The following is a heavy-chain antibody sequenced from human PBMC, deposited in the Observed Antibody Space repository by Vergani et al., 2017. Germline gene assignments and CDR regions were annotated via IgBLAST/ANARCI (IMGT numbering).Heavy chain of an antibody. Sequence: EVQRLESGGGLVQHGGSLRLSCAASGFTFSSYAMSWVRQAPGKGLEWVSAISGSGGSTYYADSVKGRFTISRDNSKNTLYLQMNSLRAEDTAVYYCAKDFLLWFGELGNFDYWGQGTLVTVSS. CDR2: ISGSGGST. CDR3: AKDFLLWFGELGNFDY. V-gene: IGHV3-23*01. CDR1: GFTFSSYA. D-gene: IGHD3-10*01. J-gene: IGHJ4*02.